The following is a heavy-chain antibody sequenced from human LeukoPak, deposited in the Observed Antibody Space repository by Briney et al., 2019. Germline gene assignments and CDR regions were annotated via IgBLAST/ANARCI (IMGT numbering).Heavy chain of an antibody. Sequence: PSETLSLTCTVSGDSISTYYWGWIRQPAGKGLEWIGRIYTSGSTNYNPSLKSQVTMSVDTSKNQFPLKLSSVTAADTAVYYCARDHGDTRFDYWGQGTLVIVSS. CDR2: IYTSGST. V-gene: IGHV4-4*07. CDR3: ARDHGDTRFDY. J-gene: IGHJ4*02. CDR1: GDSISTYY. D-gene: IGHD4-17*01.